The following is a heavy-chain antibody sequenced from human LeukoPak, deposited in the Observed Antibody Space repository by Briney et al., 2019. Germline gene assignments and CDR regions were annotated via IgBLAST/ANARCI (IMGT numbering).Heavy chain of an antibody. CDR1: GGSISSSSYY. CDR3: ARVICSGGSCRFDY. D-gene: IGHD2-15*01. J-gene: IGHJ4*02. V-gene: IGHV4-39*07. Sequence: SETLSLTYTVSGGSISSSSYYWGWIRQPPGKGLEWIGTIYYSGSTYYNPSLKSRVTISVDTSKNQFSLKLSSVTAADTAVYYCARVICSGGSCRFDYWGQGTLVTVSS. CDR2: IYYSGST.